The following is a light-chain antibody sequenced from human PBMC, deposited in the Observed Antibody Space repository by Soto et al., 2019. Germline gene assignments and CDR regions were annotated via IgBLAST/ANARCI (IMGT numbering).Light chain of an antibody. J-gene: IGKJ5*01. CDR1: QGISSY. CDR2: AAS. Sequence: IQLTQSPSSRSASVGYRVTINCWATQGISSYLAWYQQKPGKAPKLLIYAASTLQSWVPSRFSGSGSGTDFTLTISSLQPEDFATYYCQKLNSYPPITFGKGTRLEIK. V-gene: IGKV1-9*01. CDR3: QKLNSYPPIT.